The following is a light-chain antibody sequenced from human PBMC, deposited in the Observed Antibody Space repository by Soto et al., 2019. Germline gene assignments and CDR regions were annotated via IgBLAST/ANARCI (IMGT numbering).Light chain of an antibody. CDR1: QSVSSSY. CDR3: QQYGSSPPFT. Sequence: EIVLTQSPGTLSLSPGERATLSCRASQSVSSSYLAWYQQKPGQAPRLLIYGASSRATGIPDRFSGSGSGTDITHTISILEPVDYAMYYCQQYGSSPPFTFGPGTKVDIK. J-gene: IGKJ3*01. CDR2: GAS. V-gene: IGKV3-20*01.